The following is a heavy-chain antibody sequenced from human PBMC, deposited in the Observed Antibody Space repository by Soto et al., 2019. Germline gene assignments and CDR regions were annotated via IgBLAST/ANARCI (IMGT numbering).Heavy chain of an antibody. CDR1: GDTFSSHT. D-gene: IGHD4-17*01. J-gene: IGHJ4*02. CDR2: IIPSLDIA. Sequence: QAHLVQSGAEVKKPGSSVKVSCKASGDTFSSHTISWVRQAPGQGLEWMGRIIPSLDIANYAQRFQGRVTIPADKSTTTAYMELSSLTPEDTAMYYCARDTSLYGDFDFWGQGTRVAVSS. CDR3: ARDTSLYGDFDF. V-gene: IGHV1-69*08.